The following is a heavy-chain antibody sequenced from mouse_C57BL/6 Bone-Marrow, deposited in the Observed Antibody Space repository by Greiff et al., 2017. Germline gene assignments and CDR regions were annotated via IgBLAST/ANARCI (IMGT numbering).Heavy chain of an antibody. J-gene: IGHJ2*01. CDR1: GYTFTSYW. CDR3: AREYDGYSPGTCDY. V-gene: IGHV1-55*01. Sequence: QVQLQQPGAELVKPGASVKMSCKASGYTFTSYWITWVKQRPGQGLEWIGDIYPGSGSTNYNEKFKSKATLTVDTSSSTAYMQLSSLTSEDSAVYYCAREYDGYSPGTCDYWGQGTTLTVSS. D-gene: IGHD2-3*01. CDR2: IYPGSGST.